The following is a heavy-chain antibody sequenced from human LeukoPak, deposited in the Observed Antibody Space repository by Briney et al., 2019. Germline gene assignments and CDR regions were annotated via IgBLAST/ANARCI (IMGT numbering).Heavy chain of an antibody. CDR1: GGSISSGDYY. V-gene: IGHV4-30-4*01. D-gene: IGHD5-24*01. CDR2: IYYSGST. J-gene: IGHJ4*02. CDR3: ARDTSRDGYNYDY. Sequence: SQTLSLTCTVSGGSISSGDYYWSWIRQPPGKGLEWIGYIYYSGSTYYNPSLKSRVTISVDTSKNQFSLKLSSVTAADTAVYYCARDTSRDGYNYDYWAREPWSPSPQ.